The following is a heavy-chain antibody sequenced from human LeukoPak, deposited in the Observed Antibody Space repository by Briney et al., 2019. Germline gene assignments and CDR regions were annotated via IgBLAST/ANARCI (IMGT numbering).Heavy chain of an antibody. D-gene: IGHD6-6*01. CDR1: GFTFCTYG. CDR2: ISDDGSNT. J-gene: IGHJ6*02. Sequence: GRSLRLSCAASGFTFCTYGMHWVRQAPGKGLDWVAVISDDGSNTYYADSVKGRFTISRDNSKNTLYLQMNSLRAEDTAVYYCAKVHSSSYYYGMDVWGQGTTVTVSS. CDR3: AKVHSSSYYYGMDV. V-gene: IGHV3-30*18.